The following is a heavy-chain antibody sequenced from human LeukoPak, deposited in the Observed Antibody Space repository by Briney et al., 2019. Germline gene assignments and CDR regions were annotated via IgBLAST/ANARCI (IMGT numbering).Heavy chain of an antibody. J-gene: IGHJ4*02. CDR1: GFTSSSYT. D-gene: IGHD1-1*01. CDR3: ARALTTLTYEGY. CDR2: ISGSNSYI. V-gene: IGHV3-21*01. Sequence: GGSLRLSCAASGFTSSSYTMHWIRQAPGKGLEWVSSISGSNSYIFYADSVKGRFTVSRDNAKDSLYLQMNSLRAEDTAVYYCARALTTLTYEGYWGQGTLVTVSS.